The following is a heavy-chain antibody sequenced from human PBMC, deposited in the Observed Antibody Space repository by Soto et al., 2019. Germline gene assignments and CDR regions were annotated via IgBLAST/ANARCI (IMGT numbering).Heavy chain of an antibody. CDR3: ARARWLHYYYGMDV. Sequence: GGSLRLSCAASGFTFSSYAMHWVRQAPGKGLEWVAVISYDGSNKYYADSVKGRFTISRDNSKNTLYLQMNSLRAEDTAVYYCARARWLHYYYGMDVWGQGTTVTVS. D-gene: IGHD3-10*01. V-gene: IGHV3-30-3*01. CDR1: GFTFSSYA. CDR2: ISYDGSNK. J-gene: IGHJ6*02.